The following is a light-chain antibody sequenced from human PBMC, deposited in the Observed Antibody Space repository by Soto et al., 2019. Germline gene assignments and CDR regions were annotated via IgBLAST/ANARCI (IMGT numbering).Light chain of an antibody. CDR1: SSDVGAYNF. CDR2: NVY. V-gene: IGLV2-14*03. Sequence: QSALTHPASVSGSPGQSINISCTGTSSDVGAYNFVSWHQQHPCKAPKLMIYNVYDRPSGISYRFSGSKPGNTASLTICALQGEDEAKYYCSAYTVSRSYVFGT. CDR3: SAYTVSRSYV. J-gene: IGLJ1*01.